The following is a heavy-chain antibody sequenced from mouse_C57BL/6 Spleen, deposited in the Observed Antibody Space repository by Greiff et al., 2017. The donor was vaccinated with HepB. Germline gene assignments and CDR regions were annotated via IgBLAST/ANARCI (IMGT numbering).Heavy chain of an antibody. CDR3: ARGLRQPMDY. D-gene: IGHD2-2*01. J-gene: IGHJ4*01. CDR2: ISSGSSTI. Sequence: EVKLMESGGGLVKPGGSLKLSCAASGFTFSDYGMHWVRQAPEKGLEWVAYISSGSSTIYYADTVKGRVTISRDKAKNTLFLQMTSLRAEDTAMYYCARGLRQPMDYWGQGTSVTVSS. CDR1: GFTFSDYG. V-gene: IGHV5-17*01.